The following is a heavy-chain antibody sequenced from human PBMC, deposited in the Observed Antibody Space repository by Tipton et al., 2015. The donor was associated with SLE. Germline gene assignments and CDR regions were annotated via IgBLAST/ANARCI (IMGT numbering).Heavy chain of an antibody. D-gene: IGHD1-26*01. V-gene: IGHV4-61*02. CDR3: ARGPGSESGEAFDI. CDR2: IYPSVTT. J-gene: IGHJ3*02. CDR1: GDSISTGNYY. Sequence: TLSLTCTVSGDSISTGNYYWGWIRQPAGKGLEWIGRIYPSVTTNYNPSLTSQVTMSIDTSKNQFSLKLSSVAAADTAVYYCARGPGSESGEAFDIWGQGTMVTVSS.